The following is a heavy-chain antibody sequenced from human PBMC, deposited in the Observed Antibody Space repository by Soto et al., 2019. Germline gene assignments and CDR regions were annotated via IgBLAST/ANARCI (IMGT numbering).Heavy chain of an antibody. J-gene: IGHJ6*02. V-gene: IGHV1-69*13. D-gene: IGHD6-13*01. CDR2: IIPIFGTA. CDR3: ARGRRIAAAGIYYYYYGMDV. CDR1: GGTFSSYA. Sequence: ASVKVSCKASGGTFSSYAIGWVRQAPGQGLEWMGGIIPIFGTANYAQKFQGRVTITADESTSTAYMELSSLRSEDTAVYYCARGRRIAAAGIYYYYYGMDVWGQGTTVTVS.